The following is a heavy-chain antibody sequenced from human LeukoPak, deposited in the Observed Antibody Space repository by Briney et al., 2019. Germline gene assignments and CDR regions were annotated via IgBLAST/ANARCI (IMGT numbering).Heavy chain of an antibody. D-gene: IGHD6-6*01. CDR2: IRVYNGNT. Sequence: GPSVKVSCKPYGYTLTSYGISWVRQAHRQGIEWMGWIRVYNGNTNYAQKLQGRVTMTTDTSTSTAYMELRSLRSDDTAVYYCARGLTHQRYSSSYFDYWGQGTLVTVSS. CDR1: GYTLTSYG. J-gene: IGHJ4*02. CDR3: ARGLTHQRYSSSYFDY. V-gene: IGHV1-18*01.